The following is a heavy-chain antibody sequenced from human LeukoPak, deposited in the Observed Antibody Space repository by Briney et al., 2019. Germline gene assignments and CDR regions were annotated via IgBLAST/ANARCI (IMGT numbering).Heavy chain of an antibody. CDR2: IYYSGST. CDR3: ASVRYSSSFYFDY. V-gene: IGHV4-39*01. Sequence: ASETLSLTCTVSGGSISSRSYYWGWIRQPPGKGLEWIGSIYYSGSTYYNPSLKSRVTISVDTSKNQFSLKLSSVTAADTAVYYCASVRYSSSFYFDYWGQGTLVTVSS. J-gene: IGHJ4*02. CDR1: GGSISSRSYY. D-gene: IGHD6-13*01.